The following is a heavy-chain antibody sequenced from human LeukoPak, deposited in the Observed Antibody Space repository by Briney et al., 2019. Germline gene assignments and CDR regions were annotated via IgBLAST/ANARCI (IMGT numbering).Heavy chain of an antibody. J-gene: IGHJ6*02. CDR2: IYSGGST. CDR3: ATGKYYYYGMDV. CDR1: GFTVSSNY. Sequence: PGGSLRLSCAASGFTVSSNYMSWVRQAPGKGLEWVSVIYSGGSTYYADSVKGRFTISRDNSKNTLYLEMNSLRAEDTAVYYCATGKYYYYGMDVWGQGTTVTVSS. D-gene: IGHD1-26*01. V-gene: IGHV3-66*01.